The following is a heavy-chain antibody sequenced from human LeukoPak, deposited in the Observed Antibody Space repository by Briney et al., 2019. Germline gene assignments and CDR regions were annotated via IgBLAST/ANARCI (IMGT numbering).Heavy chain of an antibody. CDR1: GFTFSSYS. Sequence: GGSLRLSCAASGFTFSSYSMNWVRQAPGKGLEWVSAISGSGGSTYYADSVKGRFTISRDNSKNTLYLQMNSLRADDTAVYYCAVYSSSFYFDYWGQGTLVTVSS. CDR2: ISGSGGST. J-gene: IGHJ4*02. V-gene: IGHV3-23*01. D-gene: IGHD6-6*01. CDR3: AVYSSSFYFDY.